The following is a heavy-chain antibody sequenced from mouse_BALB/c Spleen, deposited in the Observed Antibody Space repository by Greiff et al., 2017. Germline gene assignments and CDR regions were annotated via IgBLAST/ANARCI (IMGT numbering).Heavy chain of an antibody. CDR2: ISSGGSYT. Sequence: EVKLVESGGDLVKPGGSLKLSCAASGFTFSSYGMSWVRQTPDKRLEWVATISSGGSYTYYPDSVKGRFTISRDNAKNTLYLQMSSLKSEDTAMYYCARPKAWFAYWGQGTLVTVSA. V-gene: IGHV5-6*01. J-gene: IGHJ3*01. CDR3: ARPKAWFAY. CDR1: GFTFSSYG.